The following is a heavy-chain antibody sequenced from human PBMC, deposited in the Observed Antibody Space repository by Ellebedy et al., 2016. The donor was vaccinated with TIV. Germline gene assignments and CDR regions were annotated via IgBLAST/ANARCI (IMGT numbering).Heavy chain of an antibody. J-gene: IGHJ4*02. CDR1: GFTFSSYA. CDR2: ITGSGGGT. CDR3: AKDRYGDYVVYFDY. V-gene: IGHV3-23*01. Sequence: GESLKISCAASGFTFSSYAMSWVRQAPGKGLEWVSAITGSGGGTYYADSVKGRFTISRDNSKNTLSLQMNSLRAEDTAVYFCAKDRYGDYVVYFDYWGQGTLVTVSS. D-gene: IGHD4-17*01.